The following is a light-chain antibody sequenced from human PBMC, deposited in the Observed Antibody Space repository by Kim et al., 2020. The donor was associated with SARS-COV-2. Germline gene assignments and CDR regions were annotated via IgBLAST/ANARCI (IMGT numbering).Light chain of an antibody. CDR1: GGHSSYS. CDR3: ETWDSNTWV. CDR2: REGSGSY. J-gene: IGLJ3*02. V-gene: IGLV4-60*03. Sequence: SVKLTCTQGGGHSSYSIAWHQQQAEKAPRYLMKREGSGSYNKGSGVPDRFSGSSSGADRYLTISNLPSEDEADYYCETWDSNTWVFGGGTQLTVL.